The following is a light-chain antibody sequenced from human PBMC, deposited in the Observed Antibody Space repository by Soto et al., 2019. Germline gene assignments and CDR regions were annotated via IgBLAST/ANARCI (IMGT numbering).Light chain of an antibody. Sequence: DIQMTQSPSSLSASVGDRVTITCRASQGISNYLAWYQQKPAKVPKLLIYAASTLQSGVPSRFSGSGSGTDFTLTISSLQTEDPITYYCQKYNGPPWTFGQGTKVEIQ. V-gene: IGKV1-27*01. CDR3: QKYNGPPWT. CDR1: QGISNY. J-gene: IGKJ1*01. CDR2: AAS.